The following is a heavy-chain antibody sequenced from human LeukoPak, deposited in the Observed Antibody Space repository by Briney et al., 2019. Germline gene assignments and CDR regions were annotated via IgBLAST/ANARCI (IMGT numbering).Heavy chain of an antibody. Sequence: TGGSLRRSCAASGFTFSSYAVSWVRQAPGKGLEGVSAISGSGGSTYYADSVKGRFTNSRDNSKNTLYLQMNSLRAEDTAVYYCAKDSFSRTQYDYGLHYFDYWGQGTLVTVSS. J-gene: IGHJ4*02. CDR3: AKDSFSRTQYDYGLHYFDY. D-gene: IGHD4-17*01. CDR1: GFTFSSYA. CDR2: ISGSGGST. V-gene: IGHV3-23*01.